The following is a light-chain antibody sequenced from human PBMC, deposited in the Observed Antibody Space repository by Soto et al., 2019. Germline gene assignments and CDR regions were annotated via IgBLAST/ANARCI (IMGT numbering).Light chain of an antibody. CDR3: QHYGTSPTWT. J-gene: IGKJ1*01. CDR2: GAS. CDR1: QSVSSSY. Sequence: EIVLTLSPGTLSLSPGERATLSCRASQSVSSSYLAWYQQKPGQAPRLLIYGASSRATGIPDRFSGSGSGTDFTLTISRLEPEDFAVYYCQHYGTSPTWTFGQGTKVEI. V-gene: IGKV3-20*01.